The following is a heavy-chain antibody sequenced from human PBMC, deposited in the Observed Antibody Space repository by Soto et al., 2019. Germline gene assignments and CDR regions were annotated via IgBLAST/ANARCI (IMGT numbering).Heavy chain of an antibody. J-gene: IGHJ4*02. D-gene: IGHD6-19*01. V-gene: IGHV3-74*01. Sequence: EVQLVESGGGLVQPGGSLRLSCAASGFTFSSYWMHWVRQAPGKGLVWVSRINSDGSSTSYADSVKGRFTISSDNAKNTLYLQMNRLRAEDTAVYYCAVAVAGPTAIGYWGQGTLVTVSS. CDR2: INSDGSST. CDR3: AVAVAGPTAIGY. CDR1: GFTFSSYW.